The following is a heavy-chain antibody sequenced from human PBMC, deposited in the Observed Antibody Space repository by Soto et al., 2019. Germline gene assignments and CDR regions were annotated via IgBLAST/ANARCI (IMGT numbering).Heavy chain of an antibody. CDR2: ISAYNGNT. CDR1: GYSFTSYG. CDR3: ARDNGFGESDV. J-gene: IGHJ6*02. Sequence: QVQLVQSGAEVKKPGASVKVSCKASGYSFTSYGISWVRQAPGQGLEWMGWISAYNGNTNDAQKLQGRVTMTTDTSTRPAYTELRSLRSDDTAVYYCARDNGFGESDVWGQGTTVTVSS. V-gene: IGHV1-18*01. D-gene: IGHD3-10*01.